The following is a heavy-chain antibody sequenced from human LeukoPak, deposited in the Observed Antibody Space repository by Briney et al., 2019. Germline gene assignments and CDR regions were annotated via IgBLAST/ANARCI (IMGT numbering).Heavy chain of an antibody. Sequence: ASVKVSCKASGGTFSSYAISWVRQAPGQGLEWTGRINPNSGGTNYAQKFQGRVTMTRDTSISTAYMELSRLRSDDTAVYYCARVGVGRGIAAAGRFDPWGQGTLVTVSS. D-gene: IGHD6-13*01. J-gene: IGHJ5*02. V-gene: IGHV1-2*06. CDR1: GGTFSSYA. CDR2: INPNSGGT. CDR3: ARVGVGRGIAAAGRFDP.